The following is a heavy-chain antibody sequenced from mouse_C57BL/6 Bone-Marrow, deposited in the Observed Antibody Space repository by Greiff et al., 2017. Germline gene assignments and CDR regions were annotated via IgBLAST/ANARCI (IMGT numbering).Heavy chain of an antibody. J-gene: IGHJ1*03. CDR3: ARGGDFDV. CDR2: INYDGSST. V-gene: IGHV5-16*01. Sequence: EVQRVESEGGLVQPGSSMKLSCTASGFTFSAYYMAWVRQVPEKGLEWVANINYDGSSTYYLDSLKSRFIISREKAKNILYLQRSRLKTEDTATYYCARGGDFDVWGTGTTVTVSS. CDR1: GFTFSAYY.